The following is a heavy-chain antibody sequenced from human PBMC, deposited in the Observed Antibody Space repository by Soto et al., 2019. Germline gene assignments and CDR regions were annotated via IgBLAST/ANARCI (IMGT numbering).Heavy chain of an antibody. J-gene: IGHJ4*02. V-gene: IGHV4-4*02. D-gene: IGHD1-7*01. CDR2: IYRTGST. Sequence: SETLSLTCAVSGGSFTSNNWWTWVRQPPGQGLEWIGEIYRTGSTNYNPSLKSRVTISLDKSENQFSLKVTSLTAADTAVYYCASRDPGTSIDYWGQGTLVTVSS. CDR3: ASRDPGTSIDY. CDR1: GGSFTSNNW.